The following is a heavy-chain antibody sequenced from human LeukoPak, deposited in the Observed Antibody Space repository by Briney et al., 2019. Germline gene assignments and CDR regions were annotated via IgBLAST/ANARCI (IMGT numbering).Heavy chain of an antibody. D-gene: IGHD5-12*01. J-gene: IGHJ4*02. V-gene: IGHV4-39*07. CDR3: ARFDIVASYYFDY. Sequence: SETLSLTCTVSGGSIRSSYYYWGWIRQPPGKGLEWIGSIYDSGSTYYNPSLKSRVTISVDTSKNQFSLKLSSVTAADTAVYYCARFDIVASYYFDYWGQGTLVTVSS. CDR2: IYDSGST. CDR1: GGSIRSSYYY.